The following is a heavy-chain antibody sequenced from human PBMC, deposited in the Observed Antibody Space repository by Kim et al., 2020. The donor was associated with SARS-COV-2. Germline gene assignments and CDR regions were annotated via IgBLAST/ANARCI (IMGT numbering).Heavy chain of an antibody. CDR2: INHSGST. CDR1: GGSFSGYY. CDR3: ARGLTIFGVVTYYYYYGMDV. Sequence: SETLSLTCAVYGGSFSGYYWSWIRQPPGKGLEWIGEINHSGSTNYNPSLKSRVTISVDTSKNQFSLKLSSVTAADTAVYYCARGLTIFGVVTYYYYYGMDVWGQGTTVTVSS. J-gene: IGHJ6*02. D-gene: IGHD3-3*01. V-gene: IGHV4-34*01.